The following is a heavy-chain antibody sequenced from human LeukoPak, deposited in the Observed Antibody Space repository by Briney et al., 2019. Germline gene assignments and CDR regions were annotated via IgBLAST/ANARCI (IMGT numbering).Heavy chain of an antibody. D-gene: IGHD1-26*01. CDR1: GFTFKHAW. V-gene: IGHV3-11*04. CDR3: ARGERGDY. CDR2: ISSIGTTI. Sequence: PGGSLRLSCAASGFTFKHAWMSWVRQAPGKGLEWVSYISSIGTTIYYADSVKGRFTISRDNAKNSLYLQMNSLRAEDTAVYYCARGERGDYWGQGTLVTVSS. J-gene: IGHJ4*02.